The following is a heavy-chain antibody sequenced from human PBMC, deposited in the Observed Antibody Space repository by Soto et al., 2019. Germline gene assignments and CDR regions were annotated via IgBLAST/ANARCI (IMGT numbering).Heavy chain of an antibody. Sequence: PGGSXRLSCAASGFTFANYAMSWVRQTPGKGLEWVSSISGSGGHIYYTGSVKGRFTISRDNAKNSLYLQMNSLRAEDTAVYYCAISRGWRDSFDYWGQGTLVTVSS. J-gene: IGHJ4*02. V-gene: IGHV3-23*01. CDR1: GFTFANYA. D-gene: IGHD6-19*01. CDR2: ISGSGGHI. CDR3: AISRGWRDSFDY.